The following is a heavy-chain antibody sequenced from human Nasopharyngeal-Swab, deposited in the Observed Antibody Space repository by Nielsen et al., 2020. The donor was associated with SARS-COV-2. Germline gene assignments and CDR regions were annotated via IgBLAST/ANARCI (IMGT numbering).Heavy chain of an antibody. CDR2: IGGSGGST. Sequence: GESLKISCAASGFTFSSYSMNWVRQAPGKGLEWVSSIGGSGGSTYYADSVEGRFTVSRDNSKNTLYLQMNSLRAEDTAVYYCAKGDLTFDYWGQGTLVTVTS. CDR1: GFTFSSYS. V-gene: IGHV3-23*01. CDR3: AKGDLTFDY. J-gene: IGHJ4*02.